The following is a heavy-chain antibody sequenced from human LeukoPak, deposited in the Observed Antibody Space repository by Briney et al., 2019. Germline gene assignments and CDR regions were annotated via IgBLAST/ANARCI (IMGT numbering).Heavy chain of an antibody. V-gene: IGHV1-2*06. CDR3: ARSRIAVAGRIRWFDP. Sequence: GASVKVSCKASGYTFTGYYMHWVRQAPGQGLEWMGRINPNSGGTNYAQKFQGRVTMTRDTSISTAYMEPSRLRSDDTAVYYCARSRIAVAGRIRWFDPWGQGTLVTVSS. D-gene: IGHD6-19*01. J-gene: IGHJ5*02. CDR1: GYTFTGYY. CDR2: INPNSGGT.